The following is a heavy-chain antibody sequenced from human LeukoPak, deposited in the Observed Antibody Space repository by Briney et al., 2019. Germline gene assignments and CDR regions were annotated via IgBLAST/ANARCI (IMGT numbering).Heavy chain of an antibody. CDR2: IYYSGST. D-gene: IGHD3-22*01. CDR1: GGSISSGSYY. J-gene: IGHJ3*02. Sequence: PSETLSLTCTVSGGSISSGSYYWSWIRQPAGKGLEWIGSIYYSGSTYYNPSLKSRVTISVDTSKNQFSLKLSSVTAADTAVYYCARKGYYGSHAFDIWGQGTMVTVSS. CDR3: ARKGYYGSHAFDI. V-gene: IGHV4-39*07.